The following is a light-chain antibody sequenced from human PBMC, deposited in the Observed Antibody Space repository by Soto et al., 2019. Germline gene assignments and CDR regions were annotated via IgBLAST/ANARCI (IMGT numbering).Light chain of an antibody. CDR3: QQYNTYWT. Sequence: DIQMTQSPSTLSVSVGDTVIITCRASQSISNWLDWYQQKSGKDPKLLIYDASTLESGVPSRSSGSGSGTEFTLNMSSLQLDGFATYYCQQYNTYWTFVQGTKVDIK. J-gene: IGKJ1*01. V-gene: IGKV1-5*01. CDR2: DAS. CDR1: QSISNW.